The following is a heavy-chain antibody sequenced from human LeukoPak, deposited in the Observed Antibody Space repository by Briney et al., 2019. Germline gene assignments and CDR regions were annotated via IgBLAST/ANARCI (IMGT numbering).Heavy chain of an antibody. CDR1: GYTFTSYD. CDR3: ARGYYYSSGYYYLNYFDY. V-gene: IGHV1-8*01. J-gene: IGHJ4*02. CDR2: MNPNSGNT. D-gene: IGHD3-22*01. Sequence: ASVKVSCKASGYTFTSYDINWVRQATGQGLEWMGWMNPNSGNTGYAQKFQGRVTMTRNTSISTAYMELSSLRSEDTAVYYCARGYYYSSGYYYLNYFDYWGQGTLVTVSS.